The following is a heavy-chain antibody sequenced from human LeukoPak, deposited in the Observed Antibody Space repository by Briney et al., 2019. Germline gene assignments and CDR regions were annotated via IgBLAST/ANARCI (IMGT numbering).Heavy chain of an antibody. CDR3: AKDVSDSSGYYLYWYFDL. Sequence: GGSLRLSCAASGFTFSSYGMHWVRQAPGKGLEWVAVISYDGSNKYYADSVKGRFTISRDNSKNTLYLQMNSLRAEDTAVYYCAKDVSDSSGYYLYWYFDLWGRGTLVTVSS. CDR1: GFTFSSYG. CDR2: ISYDGSNK. J-gene: IGHJ2*01. D-gene: IGHD3-22*01. V-gene: IGHV3-30*18.